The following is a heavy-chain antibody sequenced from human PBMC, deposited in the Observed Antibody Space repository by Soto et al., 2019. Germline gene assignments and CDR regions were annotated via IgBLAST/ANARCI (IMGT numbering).Heavy chain of an antibody. CDR3: TSLAVAEGFDP. Sequence: EVQLVETGGGLIQPGGSLRLSCAASGFSVSVTYMSWVRQAPGKGLEWVSIIHSGGTTYYADSVKGRFTISRDTSKNTVYLQMDSLRDEDTGVYYCTSLAVAEGFDPWGQGNLVTVSS. D-gene: IGHD6-19*01. V-gene: IGHV3-53*02. CDR2: IHSGGTT. J-gene: IGHJ5*02. CDR1: GFSVSVTY.